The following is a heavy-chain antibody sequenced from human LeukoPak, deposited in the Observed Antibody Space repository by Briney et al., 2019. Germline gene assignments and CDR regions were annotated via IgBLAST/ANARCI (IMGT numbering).Heavy chain of an antibody. D-gene: IGHD4-23*01. Sequence: GGSLRLSCAASGFTFTTYWMHWVRQAPGKGLVWVSHINSDGSITSYADSVKGRFTISRDNSKNTLYLQVNSLRAEDTAVYYCARRGDGGRSFDYWGQGTLVTVSS. CDR3: ARRGDGGRSFDY. V-gene: IGHV3-74*01. J-gene: IGHJ4*02. CDR2: INSDGSIT. CDR1: GFTFTTYW.